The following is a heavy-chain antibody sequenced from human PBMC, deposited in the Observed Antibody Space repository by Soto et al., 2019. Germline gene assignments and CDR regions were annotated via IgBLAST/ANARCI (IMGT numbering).Heavy chain of an antibody. CDR1: GYTFTGYY. Sequence: ASVKVSCKASGYTFTGYYMHWVRQAPGQGLAWMGWINPNSGGTNYAQKFQGWVTRTRDTSISTAYMELSRLRSDDTAVYYCAREGSSSGWLGPNWFDPWGQGTLVTVSS. V-gene: IGHV1-2*04. J-gene: IGHJ5*02. CDR3: AREGSSSGWLGPNWFDP. D-gene: IGHD6-19*01. CDR2: INPNSGGT.